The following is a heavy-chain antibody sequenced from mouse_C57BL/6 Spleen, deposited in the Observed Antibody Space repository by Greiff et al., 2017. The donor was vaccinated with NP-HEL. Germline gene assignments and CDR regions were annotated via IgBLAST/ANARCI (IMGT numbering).Heavy chain of an antibody. CDR1: GFTFSSYA. J-gene: IGHJ2*01. D-gene: IGHD1-1*01. V-gene: IGHV5-4*01. Sequence: DVQLQESGGGLVKPGGSLKLSCAASGFTFSSYAMSWVRQTPEKRLEWVATISDGGSYTYYPDNVKGRFTISRDNAKNNLYLQMSHLKSEDTAMYYCARGADGSSPSDYWGQGTTLTVSS. CDR2: ISDGGSYT. CDR3: ARGADGSSPSDY.